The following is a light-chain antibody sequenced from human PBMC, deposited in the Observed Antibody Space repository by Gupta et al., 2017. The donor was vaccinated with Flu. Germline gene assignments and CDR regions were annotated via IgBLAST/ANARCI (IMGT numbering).Light chain of an antibody. CDR3: QHYNSFPIT. CDR1: LGISSW. V-gene: IGKV1-12*01. Sequence: DIHMTQSTSSVSASVGDRVTISWRECLGISSWLAWYQQKPGQAPKLLIYAASSLESGVPSRFSGSGSGTDFTLTISSLQPEDFATYYCQHYNSFPITFGQGTRLEIK. CDR2: AAS. J-gene: IGKJ5*01.